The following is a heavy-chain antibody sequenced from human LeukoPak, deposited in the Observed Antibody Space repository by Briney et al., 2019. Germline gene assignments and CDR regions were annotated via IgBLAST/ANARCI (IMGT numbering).Heavy chain of an antibody. CDR3: AKVVQYTASTGTGLDY. J-gene: IGHJ4*02. CDR2: IWNIGSEK. D-gene: IGHD6-13*01. CDR1: GVILSNDG. Sequence: GGSLRLSCAASGVILSNDGMHWVCETPDKGVGWVSVIWNIGSEKYYADSAKGRFTNSRDNSKNTLYRQMNSLRAEDTAIYYCAKVVQYTASTGTGLDYWGQGTLVTASS. V-gene: IGHV3-33*06.